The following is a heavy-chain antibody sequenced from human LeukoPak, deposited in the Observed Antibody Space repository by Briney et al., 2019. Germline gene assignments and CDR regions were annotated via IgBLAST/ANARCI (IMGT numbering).Heavy chain of an antibody. D-gene: IGHD1-26*01. CDR3: ARDRSGGYSLDY. J-gene: IGHJ4*02. CDR2: KFHSGST. V-gene: IGHV4-38-2*02. Sequence: SETLSLTCAVSGYSISSGYYWGWIRQPPGKGLEWIGNKFHSGSTYYNPSLKSRVTISVDTSKNQFSLRLSSVTAADTAIYYCARDRSGGYSLDYWGQGTLVTVSS. CDR1: GYSISSGYY.